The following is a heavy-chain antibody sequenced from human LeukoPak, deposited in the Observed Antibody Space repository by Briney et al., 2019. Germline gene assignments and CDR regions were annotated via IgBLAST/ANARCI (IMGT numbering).Heavy chain of an antibody. CDR2: ISYDGSNK. V-gene: IGHV3-30-3*02. J-gene: IGHJ4*02. D-gene: IGHD2-21*01. Sequence: PGRSLRPSCAASGFTFSSYAMHWVRQAPGKGLEWVAVISYDGSNKYYADSVKGRFIISRDNSKNTLYLQMNSLRAEDTAVYYCAKKGIPLDWGQGTLVTVSS. CDR3: AKKGIPLD. CDR1: GFTFSSYA.